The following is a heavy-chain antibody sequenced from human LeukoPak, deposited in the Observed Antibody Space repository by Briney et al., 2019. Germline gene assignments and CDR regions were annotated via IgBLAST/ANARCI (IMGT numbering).Heavy chain of an antibody. CDR2: IIPILGIA. J-gene: IGHJ4*02. Sequence: SVKVSCKASGGTFSSYTISWVRQAPGQGLEWMGRIIPILGIANYAQKFQGSVTITADKSTSTAYMELSSLRSEDTAVYYCARDSRAIGAGASDYWGQGTLVTVSS. CDR3: ARDSRAIGAGASDY. V-gene: IGHV1-69*04. D-gene: IGHD1-26*01. CDR1: GGTFSSYT.